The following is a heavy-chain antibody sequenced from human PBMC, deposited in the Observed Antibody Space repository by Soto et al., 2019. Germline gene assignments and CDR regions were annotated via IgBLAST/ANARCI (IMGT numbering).Heavy chain of an antibody. CDR2: INYSGST. Sequence: TSETLSLTCAVSGGSFSGYYWGWVRQPPGKGLEWVGEINYSGSTNYNPSLKRRVTISVDTSKNQVSLKVTSVTAADTAMYYCARRNYFYALDVWGQGTTVTVSS. CDR1: GGSFSGYY. CDR3: ARRNYFYALDV. J-gene: IGHJ6*02. V-gene: IGHV4-34*01.